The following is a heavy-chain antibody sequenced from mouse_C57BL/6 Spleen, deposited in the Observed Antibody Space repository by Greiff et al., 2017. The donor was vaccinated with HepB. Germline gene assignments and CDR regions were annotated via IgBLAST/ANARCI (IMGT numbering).Heavy chain of an antibody. D-gene: IGHD1-1*01. CDR2: IDPSDSYT. Sequence: QVQLQQSGAELAKPGASVKLSCKASGYTFTSYWMHWVKQRPGQGLEWIGEIDPSDSYTNYNQKFKGKATLTVDTSSSTAYMQLSSLTSEDSAVYYCARRALITCFDYWGQGTTLTVSS. CDR1: GYTFTSYW. CDR3: ARRALITCFDY. J-gene: IGHJ2*01. V-gene: IGHV1-50*01.